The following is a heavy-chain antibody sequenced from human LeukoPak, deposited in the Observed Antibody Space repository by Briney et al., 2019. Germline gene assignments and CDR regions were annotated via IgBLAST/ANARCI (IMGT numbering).Heavy chain of an antibody. D-gene: IGHD2-15*01. Sequence: PGGSLRLSCAASGFTFSGSAMHWVRQASGKGLEWVGRIRSKANSYATAYAASVKGRFTISRDDSKNTAYLQMNSLGAEDTAVYYCARERAGVAATNNWFDPWGQGTLVTVSS. V-gene: IGHV3-73*01. CDR3: ARERAGVAATNNWFDP. J-gene: IGHJ5*02. CDR2: IRSKANSYAT. CDR1: GFTFSGSA.